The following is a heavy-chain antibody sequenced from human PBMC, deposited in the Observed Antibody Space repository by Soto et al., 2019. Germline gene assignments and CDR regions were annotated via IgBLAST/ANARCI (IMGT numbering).Heavy chain of an antibody. J-gene: IGHJ4*02. D-gene: IGHD3-3*01. V-gene: IGHV1-69*01. CDR1: GGTFSSYS. CDR2: ILPIFDTP. CDR3: ARGLYEFWIGTLDS. Sequence: QVQLVQSGAEVKKPGSSVKVSCKASGGTFSSYSISWVRQAPGQGLEWMGGILPIFDTPNYAQKFQGRVTITADESTTTAYMELSSLRSEDTAVYYCARGLYEFWIGTLDSWGQGTLVTVSA.